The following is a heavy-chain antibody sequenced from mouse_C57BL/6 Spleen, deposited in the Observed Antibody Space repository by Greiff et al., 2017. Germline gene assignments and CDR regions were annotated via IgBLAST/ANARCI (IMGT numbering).Heavy chain of an antibody. CDR3: ARGGWFLQG. CDR2: INPSTGGT. V-gene: IGHV1-42*01. D-gene: IGHD2-3*01. CDR1: GYSFTGYY. J-gene: IGHJ3*02. Sequence: VQLKESGPELVKPGASVKISCKASGYSFTGYYMNWVKQSPDKSLEWIGEINPSTGGTTYNQKFKAKATLTVDKSSSTAYMQLKSLTSEDSAVYYCARGGWFLQGWGQGTLVTVSA.